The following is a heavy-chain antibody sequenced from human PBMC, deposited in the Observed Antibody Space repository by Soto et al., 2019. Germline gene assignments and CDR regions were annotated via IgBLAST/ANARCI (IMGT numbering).Heavy chain of an antibody. D-gene: IGHD4-4*01. V-gene: IGHV3-23*01. CDR2: ISGSGHNT. CDR3: VSQRTTVITQAYFDY. Sequence: EVQLLESGGGLVQRGESLRLSCAASGFSFIDFAMSWVRQAPGKGLEWVSAISGSGHNTYYTESLKGRFTISRDNSKNTLSLQVKSLRAEDTAVYYCVSQRTTVITQAYFDYWGPGALVTVSS. J-gene: IGHJ4*02. CDR1: GFSFIDFA.